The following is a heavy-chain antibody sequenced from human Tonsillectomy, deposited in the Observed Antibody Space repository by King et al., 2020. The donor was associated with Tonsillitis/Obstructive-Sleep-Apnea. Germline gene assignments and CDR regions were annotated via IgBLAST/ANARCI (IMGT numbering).Heavy chain of an antibody. J-gene: IGHJ4*02. D-gene: IGHD4-17*01. CDR1: GFTFSSYA. CDR3: ARDDYGDSGPIFDF. CDR2: ILSSGAT. V-gene: IGHV3-23*04. Sequence: VQLVESGGGLVQPGGSLRLSCVASGFTFSSYAMNWVRQAPGGGLDWVATILSSGATHYADSVKGRFTISRDNSTDKLYLQMNSLRAEDTAVYYGARDDYGDSGPIFDFWGQGTLIIVSS.